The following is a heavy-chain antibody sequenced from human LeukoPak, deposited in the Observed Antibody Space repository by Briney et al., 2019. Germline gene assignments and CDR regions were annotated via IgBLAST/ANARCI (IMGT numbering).Heavy chain of an antibody. CDR2: INSDGSST. CDR1: GFTFSNYW. V-gene: IGHV3-74*01. J-gene: IGHJ3*02. CDR3: ARVSPKDAFDI. Sequence: QPGGSLRLSCAASGFTFSNYWMHWVRQAPGKGLVWVSRINSDGSSTSYADSVKGRFTISRDNAKNTLYLQMNSLRAEDTAVYYCARVSPKDAFDIWGQGTMVTVSS.